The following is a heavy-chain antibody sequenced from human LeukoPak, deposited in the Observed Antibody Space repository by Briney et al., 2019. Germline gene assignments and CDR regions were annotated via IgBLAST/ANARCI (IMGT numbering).Heavy chain of an antibody. CDR2: IYYSGST. V-gene: IGHV4-59*01. CDR3: ARGGYGSSSHNWFDS. D-gene: IGHD2-2*01. Sequence: PSETLSLTCTVSGGSISSYYWSWIRQPPGKGLEWIGYIYYSGSTNYNPSLTSRVTISVDTSKNQFSLKLSSVTAADTAVYYCARGGYGSSSHNWFDSWGQGTLVTVSS. CDR1: GGSISSYY. J-gene: IGHJ5*01.